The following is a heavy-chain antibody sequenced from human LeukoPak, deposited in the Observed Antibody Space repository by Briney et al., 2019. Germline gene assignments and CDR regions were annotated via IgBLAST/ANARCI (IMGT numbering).Heavy chain of an antibody. J-gene: IGHJ4*02. D-gene: IGHD1-20*01. CDR1: GYTFTGYD. Sequence: GASVKVSCKTPGYTFTGYDINWVRQAAGQGFEWMGWKHPNSGDTGYAHNLQGRITITRDSSTATVFMELSSLRSEDTAMYYCARGRLNGNVDFWGQGTLVTVSS. CDR2: KHPNSGDT. V-gene: IGHV1-8*01. CDR3: ARGRLNGNVDF.